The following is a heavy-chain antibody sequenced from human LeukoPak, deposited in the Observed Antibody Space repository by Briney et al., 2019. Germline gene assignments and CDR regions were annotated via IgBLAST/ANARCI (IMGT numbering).Heavy chain of an antibody. CDR1: GFTFSSNY. J-gene: IGHJ3*02. D-gene: IGHD3-9*01. CDR2: IYSDGST. CDR3: AREFGLRYFDWLLWGAFDI. V-gene: IGHV3-53*01. Sequence: GGSLRLSCAASGFTFSSNYMTWVRQAPGKGLEWVSVIYSDGSTFYSDSVKGRFTISRDNAKNSLYLQMNSLRAEDTAVYYCAREFGLRYFDWLLWGAFDIWGQGTMVTVSS.